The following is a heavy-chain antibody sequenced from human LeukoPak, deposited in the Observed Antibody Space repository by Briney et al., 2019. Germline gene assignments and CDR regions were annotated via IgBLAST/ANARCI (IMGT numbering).Heavy chain of an antibody. CDR1: GFTFSSSA. D-gene: IGHD3-22*01. Sequence: GALRLSCAASGFTFSSSAMSWVRQAPGKGLQWVSAISVSGGVTYYADSVKGRFTISRDNSKSTLYLQMNSLRAEDTAVYYCAKDQHYYDSSGYLQTLDYWGQGTLVTVSS. J-gene: IGHJ4*02. V-gene: IGHV3-23*01. CDR3: AKDQHYYDSSGYLQTLDY. CDR2: ISVSGGVT.